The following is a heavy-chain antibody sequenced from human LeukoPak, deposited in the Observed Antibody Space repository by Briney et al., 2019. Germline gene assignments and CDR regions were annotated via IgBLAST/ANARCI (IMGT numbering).Heavy chain of an antibody. CDR2: IYYSGST. J-gene: IGHJ4*02. D-gene: IGHD6-6*01. Sequence: SETLSLTCTVSGGSISSGGYYWSWIRQHPGKGLEWIGYIYYSGSTYYNPSLKSRVTISVDTSKNQFSLKLSSVTAADTAVYYCARAGSSSSEFDYWGQGTLVTVSS. CDR3: ARAGSSSSEFDY. V-gene: IGHV4-31*03. CDR1: GGSISSGGYY.